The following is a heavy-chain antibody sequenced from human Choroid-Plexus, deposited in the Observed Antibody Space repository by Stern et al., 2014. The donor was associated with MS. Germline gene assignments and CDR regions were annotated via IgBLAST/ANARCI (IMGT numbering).Heavy chain of an antibody. CDR3: AKDRQYLTYFFDH. V-gene: IGHV3-30*18. CDR2: VSYDGSNK. J-gene: IGHJ5*02. CDR1: GFTFGSCA. Sequence: QVQLVESGGGVVQPGRPLRLSCAASGFTFGSCAMHWVRQAPGKGRGWGAGVSYDGSNKYYADSVKGRFTVSRDNSQNTLYMQMSSLRAEDTAVYYCAKDRQYLTYFFDHWGQGSLVTVSS. D-gene: IGHD2-8*01.